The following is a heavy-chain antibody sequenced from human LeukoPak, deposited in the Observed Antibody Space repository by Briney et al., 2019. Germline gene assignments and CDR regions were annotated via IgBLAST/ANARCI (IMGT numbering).Heavy chain of an antibody. V-gene: IGHV3-23*01. CDR2: LRGSGGST. J-gene: IGHJ4*02. D-gene: IGHD6-13*01. CDR1: GFTLSSYA. CDR3: AKTRFRIAAAGTSYFDY. Sequence: GGSLRLSSASPGFTLSSYALCRVCPGPVMWLDWVSPLRGSGGSTYYADSVKGRFTISRDNSKNTLYLQMNSLRAEDTAVYYCAKTRFRIAAAGTSYFDYWGQGTLVTVSS.